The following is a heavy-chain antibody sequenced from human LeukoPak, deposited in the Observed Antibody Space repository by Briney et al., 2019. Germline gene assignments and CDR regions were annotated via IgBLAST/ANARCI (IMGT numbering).Heavy chain of an antibody. CDR3: ARRPSSSSHSGHFDH. CDR1: GGSFSGYY. V-gene: IGHV4-34*01. D-gene: IGHD6-6*01. J-gene: IGHJ4*02. Sequence: SETLSLTCAVYGGSFSGYYWSWIRQPPGKGLEWIGEINHSGSTNYNPSLKSRVTISVDTSKNQFSLKLSSVTAADTAVYYCARRPSSSSHSGHFDHWGQGTLVTVSS. CDR2: INHSGST.